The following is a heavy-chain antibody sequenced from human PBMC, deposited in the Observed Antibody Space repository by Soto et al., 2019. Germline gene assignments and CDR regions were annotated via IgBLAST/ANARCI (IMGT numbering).Heavy chain of an antibody. CDR3: ETYYYDSSGYTTSDY. CDR2: IIPIFGTA. J-gene: IGHJ4*02. CDR1: GGTFSSYA. V-gene: IGHV1-69*01. Sequence: QVQLVQSGAEVQKPGSSVKVSCKASGGTFSSYAISWVRQAPGQGLEWMGGIIPIFGTANYAQKFQGRVTITADESTSTAYMELSSLRSEDAAVYYCETYYYDSSGYTTSDYWGQGTLVTVSS. D-gene: IGHD3-22*01.